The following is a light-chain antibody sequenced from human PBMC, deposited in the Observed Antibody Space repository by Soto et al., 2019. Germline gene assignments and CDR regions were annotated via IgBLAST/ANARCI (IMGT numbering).Light chain of an antibody. CDR1: QSVSNSH. CDR2: GVS. CDR3: QQYDKPPLT. Sequence: ESVLTQSPGTLSLSPGERATLSCRASQSVSNSHLAWHQQKPGQAPRLLIFGVSSRAAGIPDRFSGSGSGTDFTLTISRLEPEDYAVYYCQQYDKPPLTFGGGTNVDIK. V-gene: IGKV3-20*01. J-gene: IGKJ4*01.